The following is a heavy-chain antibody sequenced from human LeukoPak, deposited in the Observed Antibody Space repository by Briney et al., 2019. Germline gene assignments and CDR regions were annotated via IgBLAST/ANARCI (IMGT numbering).Heavy chain of an antibody. J-gene: IGHJ3*02. V-gene: IGHV4-59*08. Sequence: SETLSLTCTVSGDSINSDYWNWIRQPPGKGLEWIGFIYYSGSTNYNPSLKSRVTISVDASRNHFSLKLNSVTAADTAVYYCARRMKLAAKGDAFEIWGQGTMVTVSS. CDR3: ARRMKLAAKGDAFEI. CDR1: GDSINSDY. D-gene: IGHD2-15*01. CDR2: IYYSGST.